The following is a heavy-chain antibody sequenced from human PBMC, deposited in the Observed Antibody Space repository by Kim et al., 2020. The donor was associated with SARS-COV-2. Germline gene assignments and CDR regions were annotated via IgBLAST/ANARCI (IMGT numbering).Heavy chain of an antibody. J-gene: IGHJ6*03. CDR1: GFTFSSYC. V-gene: IGHV3-30*18. CDR3: AKDAVDKITMVRGVIGGYDMDV. D-gene: IGHD3-10*01. Sequence: GGSLRLSCAASGFTFSSYCMHWVRQAPGKGLEWVASISYDGNNTYYADSVKGRFTISRDNSKNTLYLQMNSLKAEDTALYYCAKDAVDKITMVRGVIGGYDMDVWRKGSKLSVP. CDR2: ISYDGNNT.